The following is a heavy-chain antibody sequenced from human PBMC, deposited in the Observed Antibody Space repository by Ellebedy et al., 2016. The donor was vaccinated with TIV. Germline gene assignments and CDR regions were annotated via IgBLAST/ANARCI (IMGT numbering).Heavy chain of an antibody. CDR2: IYNSGRT. V-gene: IGHV4-31*03. CDR1: GGSISSGAYY. Sequence: LRLSCTVSGGSISSGAYYWSWIRQHPGKGLEWIGYIYNSGRTYYNPSLKSRVTISIDTSKSQFSLRLGSVTAADTAVYYCARALTMVRGGGFDPWGQGTLVTVSP. D-gene: IGHD3-10*01. J-gene: IGHJ5*02. CDR3: ARALTMVRGGGFDP.